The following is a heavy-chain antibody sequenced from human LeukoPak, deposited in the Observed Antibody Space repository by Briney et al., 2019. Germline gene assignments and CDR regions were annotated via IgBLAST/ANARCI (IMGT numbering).Heavy chain of an antibody. V-gene: IGHV3-48*03. Sequence: GGSLRLSCVVSGFTFSSYEMNWVRQAPGKGLEWVSYITSSGKIMDYADSVKGRFTISRDNAKNSLYLQMNSLRAEDTAVYYCARRKNLDGSGTCYNGNFDYWGQGTLVTVSS. CDR1: GFTFSSYE. CDR3: ARRKNLDGSGTCYNGNFDY. J-gene: IGHJ4*02. D-gene: IGHD3-10*01. CDR2: ITSSGKIM.